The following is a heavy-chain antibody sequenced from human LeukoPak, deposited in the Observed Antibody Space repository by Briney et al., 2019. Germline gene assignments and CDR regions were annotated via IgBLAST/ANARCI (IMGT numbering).Heavy chain of an antibody. Sequence: PSETLSLTCTVSGGSISSYYWSWIRQPPGKGLEWIGYIYYSGSTNYNPSLKSRVTISVDTTKNQFSLTLSSVTAADTAVYYCARHSEPTMFRVFYYYYGMDVWGQGTTVTVSS. J-gene: IGHJ6*02. CDR3: ARHSEPTMFRVFYYYYGMDV. D-gene: IGHD3-10*01. CDR1: GGSISSYY. V-gene: IGHV4-59*08. CDR2: IYYSGST.